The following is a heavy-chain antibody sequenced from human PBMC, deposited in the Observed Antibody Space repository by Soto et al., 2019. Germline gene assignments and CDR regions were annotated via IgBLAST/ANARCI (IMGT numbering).Heavy chain of an antibody. CDR1: GITFSSYA. Sequence: HPGGSLRLSCAASGITFSSYAMTWVRQAPGKGLEWVSSISGGGEFTSYADSVKGRFTISRDNSKSTVYLQMDSLRAEDTALYYCAKYLVGIVYFDLHAYWGRGALVPVSS. CDR3: AKYLVGIVYFDLHAY. D-gene: IGHD2-15*01. J-gene: IGHJ1*01. CDR2: ISGGGEFT. V-gene: IGHV3-23*01.